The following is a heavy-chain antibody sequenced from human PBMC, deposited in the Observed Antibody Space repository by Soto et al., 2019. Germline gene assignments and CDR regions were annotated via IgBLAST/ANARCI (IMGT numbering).Heavy chain of an antibody. V-gene: IGHV3-23*01. CDR1: GFTFSSYA. CDR3: AKVGCSGGSCYIDY. CDR2: ISGSGGST. J-gene: IGHJ4*02. Sequence: EVQLLESGGGLVPPGGSLRLSCAASGFTFSSYAMSWVRQAPGKGLEWVSAISGSGGSTYYADSVKGRFTISRDNSKNTLYLQMNSLRAEDTAVYYCAKVGCSGGSCYIDYWGQGTLVTVSS. D-gene: IGHD2-15*01.